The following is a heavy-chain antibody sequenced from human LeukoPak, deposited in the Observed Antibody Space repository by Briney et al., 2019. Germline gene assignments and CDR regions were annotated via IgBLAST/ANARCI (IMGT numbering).Heavy chain of an antibody. Sequence: PGGSLRLSCAASGFTLSTYGMHWVRQAPGKGLEWVAFIRNDGSTKYYADSVKGRFTISRDNSKNTLNLQMDSLRAEDTAVYYCAKDGVGRNYAAFEIWGQGTMVTVSS. J-gene: IGHJ3*02. CDR3: AKDGVGRNYAAFEI. CDR2: IRNDGSTK. CDR1: GFTLSTYG. D-gene: IGHD3-3*01. V-gene: IGHV3-30*02.